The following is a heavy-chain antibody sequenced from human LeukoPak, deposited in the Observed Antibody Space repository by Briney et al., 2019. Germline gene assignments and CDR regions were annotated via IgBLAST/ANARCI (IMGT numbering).Heavy chain of an antibody. CDR2: INPDGSNT. D-gene: IGHD2-15*01. CDR1: GFTFSNYW. V-gene: IGHV3-74*01. CDR3: AKRYCSGGSCYSTFDY. J-gene: IGHJ4*02. Sequence: GGSLRLSCAASGFTFSNYWMHWVRQDPGKGLVWVSYINPDGSNTNYADSVKGRFTISRDNAKNALYLQMNSLRAEDTAVYYCAKRYCSGGSCYSTFDYWGQGTLVTVSS.